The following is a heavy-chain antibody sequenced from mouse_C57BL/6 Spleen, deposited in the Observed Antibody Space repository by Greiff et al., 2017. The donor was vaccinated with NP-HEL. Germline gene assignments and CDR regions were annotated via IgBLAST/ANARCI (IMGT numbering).Heavy chain of an antibody. J-gene: IGHJ4*01. CDR2: IYPRSGNT. CDR3: ARGGGNLDYYAMDY. D-gene: IGHD2-1*01. Sequence: QVQLQQSGAELARPGASVKLSCKASGYTFTSYGISWVKQRTGQGLEWIGEIYPRSGNTYYNEKFKGKATLTADKSSSTAYMELRSLTSEDSAVYFGARGGGNLDYYAMDYWGQGTSVTVSS. V-gene: IGHV1-81*01. CDR1: GYTFTSYG.